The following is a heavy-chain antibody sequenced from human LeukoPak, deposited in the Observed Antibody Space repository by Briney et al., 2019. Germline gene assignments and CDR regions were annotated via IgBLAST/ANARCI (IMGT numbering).Heavy chain of an antibody. V-gene: IGHV3-23*01. Sequence: GGSLRLSCAASGFTLSSYAMSWVRQAPGKGLEWVSAISGSGGSTYYADSVKGRFTISRDNSKNTLYLQMNSLRAEDTAVYYCAKSDIVLMVYAGSAWGQGTLVTVSS. CDR2: ISGSGGST. J-gene: IGHJ5*02. CDR1: GFTLSSYA. CDR3: AKSDIVLMVYAGSA. D-gene: IGHD2-8*01.